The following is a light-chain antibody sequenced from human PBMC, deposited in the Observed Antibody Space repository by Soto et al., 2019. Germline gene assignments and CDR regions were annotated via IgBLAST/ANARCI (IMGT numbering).Light chain of an antibody. CDR2: VAS. V-gene: IGKV1-27*01. J-gene: IGKJ1*01. CDR1: HGISNY. Sequence: DIQMTQSPSSLSASVGDRVTITCRSSHGISNYLAWYQQQPGKVPKLLIYVASTLQSGVPSRFSGSGSGTDFTLTISSLQPEDVATYYCQKYNIAPWTFGQGTKVEIK. CDR3: QKYNIAPWT.